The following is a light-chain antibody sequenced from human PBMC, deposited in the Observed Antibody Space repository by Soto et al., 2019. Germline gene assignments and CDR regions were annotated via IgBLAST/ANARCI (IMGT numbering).Light chain of an antibody. CDR1: ISDVGGYNH. Sequence: QSALTQPPSASGSPGQSVTISCAGSISDVGGYNHVSWYQQHPGKAPKLLIYEVTKRPSGVPARFSGSKSGNTASLTVSGLQGDDEADYYCSSXXXTNNVIFGGGTKLTVL. CDR2: EVT. CDR3: SSXXXTNNVI. J-gene: IGLJ2*01. V-gene: IGLV2-8*01.